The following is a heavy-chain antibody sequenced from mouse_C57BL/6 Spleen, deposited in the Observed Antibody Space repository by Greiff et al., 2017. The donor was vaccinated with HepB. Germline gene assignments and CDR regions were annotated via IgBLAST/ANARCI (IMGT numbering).Heavy chain of an antibody. D-gene: IGHD2-3*01. V-gene: IGHV1-18*01. J-gene: IGHJ3*01. CDR1: GYTFTDYN. Sequence: EVQVVESGPELVKPGASVKIPCKASGYTFTDYNMDWVKQSHGKSLEWIGDINPNNGGTIYNQKFKGKATLTVDKSSSTAYMELRSLTSEDTAVYYCAIRGGGYYLAYWGQGTLVTVSA. CDR3: AIRGGGYYLAY. CDR2: INPNNGGT.